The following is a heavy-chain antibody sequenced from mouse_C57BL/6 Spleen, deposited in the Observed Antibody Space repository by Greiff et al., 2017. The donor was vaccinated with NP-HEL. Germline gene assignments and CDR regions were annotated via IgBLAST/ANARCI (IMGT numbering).Heavy chain of an antibody. CDR2: ISGGGGNT. CDR3: ARREGDLYFDV. Sequence: EVKVVESGGGLVKPGGSLKLSCAASGFTFSSYTMSWVRQTPEKRLEWVATISGGGGNTYYPDSVKGRFTISRDNAKNTLYLQMSSLRSEDTALYYCARREGDLYFDVWGTGTTVTVSS. D-gene: IGHD3-3*01. J-gene: IGHJ1*03. CDR1: GFTFSSYT. V-gene: IGHV5-9*01.